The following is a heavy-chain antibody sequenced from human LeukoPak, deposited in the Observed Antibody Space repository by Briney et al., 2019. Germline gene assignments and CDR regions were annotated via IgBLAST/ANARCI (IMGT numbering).Heavy chain of an antibody. D-gene: IGHD2-21*02. CDR2: INPNSGGT. J-gene: IGHJ4*02. CDR1: GYTFTSYG. CDR3: ARGKTMVYCGGDCYRFDN. Sequence: EASVKVSCKASGYTFTSYGISWVRQAPGQGLEWVGWINPNSGGTNYAQKFQGRVTMTRDTSISTAYMELSRLLSGDTAAYYCARGKTMVYCGGDCYRFDNWGQGTLVTVSS. V-gene: IGHV1-2*02.